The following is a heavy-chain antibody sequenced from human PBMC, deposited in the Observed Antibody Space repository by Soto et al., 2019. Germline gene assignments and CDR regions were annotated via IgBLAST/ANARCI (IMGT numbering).Heavy chain of an antibody. CDR1: GYTFTSYA. CDR2: INAGNGNT. Sequence: QVQLVQSGAEVKKPGASVKVSCKASGYTFTSYAMHWVRQAPGQRLEWMVWINAGNGNTKYSQKFQGRVTITRDTAASTAYMELSSLRYEDTAVYYWARGGYIVVVPAATDGMAVWGQGTTVTVSS. CDR3: ARGGYIVVVPAATDGMAV. J-gene: IGHJ6*02. D-gene: IGHD2-2*01. V-gene: IGHV1-3*01.